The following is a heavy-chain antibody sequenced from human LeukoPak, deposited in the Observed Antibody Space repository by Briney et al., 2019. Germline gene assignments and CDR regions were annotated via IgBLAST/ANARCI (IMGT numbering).Heavy chain of an antibody. CDR2: VSITGGTT. J-gene: IGHJ2*01. CDR1: GITFSDYA. D-gene: IGHD5-12*01. V-gene: IGHV3-23*01. CDR3: AISPLRGYFDL. Sequence: GGSLRLSCSAPGITFSDYAMSWVRPAPEGGLGWVSVVSITGGTTYNADSVKGRFTISRDNSKNTLYLQMRNLRVDDTAVYYCAISPLRGYFDLWGRGTLVTVSS.